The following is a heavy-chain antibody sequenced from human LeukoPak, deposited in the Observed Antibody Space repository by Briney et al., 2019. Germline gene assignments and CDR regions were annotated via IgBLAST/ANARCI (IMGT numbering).Heavy chain of an antibody. J-gene: IGHJ5*02. D-gene: IGHD5-12*01. V-gene: IGHV3-53*01. CDR3: ARDRDSGYAGWFDP. Sequence: GGSLRLSCAASGFTVSSNYMSWVRQAPGKGLEWVSVIYSGGSTYYADSVKGRFTISRDNSKNTLYLQMNSLRAEDTAVYYCARDRDSGYAGWFDPWGQGTLVTVSS. CDR1: GFTVSSNY. CDR2: IYSGGST.